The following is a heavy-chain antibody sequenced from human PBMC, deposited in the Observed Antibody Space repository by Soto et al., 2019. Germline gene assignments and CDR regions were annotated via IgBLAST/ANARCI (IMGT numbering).Heavy chain of an antibody. J-gene: IGHJ6*02. D-gene: IGHD3-22*01. CDR3: GRGGNSRYHGMDV. V-gene: IGHV3-7*04. CDR1: GFTFSSYW. Sequence: EVQLVESGGGLVQPGGSLRLSCAASGFTFSSYWMSWVRQAPGKGLEWVANIKQDGSEKYYVDSVKGRFTISRDNAKNSLYLQMNSLRAEDTAVYYCGRGGNSRYHGMDVWGQGTTVTVSS. CDR2: IKQDGSEK.